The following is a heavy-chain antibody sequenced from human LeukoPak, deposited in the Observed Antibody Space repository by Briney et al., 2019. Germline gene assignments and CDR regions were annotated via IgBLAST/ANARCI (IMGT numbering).Heavy chain of an antibody. Sequence: GGSLRLSCAAPGFTFSDYYMSWIRQAPGKALEWVSYVSSGSSTIYYADSVKGRFTVSRDNGKRSLYLHMNSLRAEDTAMYYCARVGDSSGYDYWGQGTLVTVSS. CDR3: ARVGDSSGYDY. CDR1: GFTFSDYY. D-gene: IGHD3-22*01. CDR2: VSSGSSTI. J-gene: IGHJ4*02. V-gene: IGHV3-11*04.